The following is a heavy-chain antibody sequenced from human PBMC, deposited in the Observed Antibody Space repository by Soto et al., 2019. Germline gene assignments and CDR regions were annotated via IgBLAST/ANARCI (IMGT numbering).Heavy chain of an antibody. CDR2: IIPIFGTA. CDR1: GDTISSYA. J-gene: IGHJ4*02. CDR3: ARVVYYYDSSGYRFDY. D-gene: IGHD3-22*01. Sequence: SPLNRSRKTAGDTISSYASSWVRQAPGQGLEWMGGIIPIFGTANYAQKFQGRVTITADRSTSTAYMELSSLRSEDTAVYYCARVVYYYDSSGYRFDYWGQGTLVTVSS. V-gene: IGHV1-69*06.